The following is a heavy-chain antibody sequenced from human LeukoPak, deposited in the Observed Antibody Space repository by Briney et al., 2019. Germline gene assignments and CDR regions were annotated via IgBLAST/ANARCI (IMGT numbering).Heavy chain of an antibody. CDR2: ISSGSSTI. CDR3: ARETDSLNTYHYFDS. CDR1: GFTFSTYS. V-gene: IGHV3-48*01. J-gene: IGHJ4*02. D-gene: IGHD2/OR15-2a*01. Sequence: SGGSLRLSCAASGFTFSTYSMNWVRQAPGRGLEWVSYISSGSSTIYYADSVQGRFTISRDNAKNSLYLQMNSLRAEDTAVYYCARETDSLNTYHYFDSWGQGTLLTVSS.